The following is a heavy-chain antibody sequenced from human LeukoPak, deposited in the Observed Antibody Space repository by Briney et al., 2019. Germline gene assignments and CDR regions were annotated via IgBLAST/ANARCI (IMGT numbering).Heavy chain of an antibody. V-gene: IGHV1-69*04. J-gene: IGHJ4*02. Sequence: SVKVSCTASGGTFSSYAISWVRQAPGQGLEWMGRIIPILGIANYAQKFQGRVTITADKSTSTAYMELSSLRSEDTAVYYCARGKYSYGYIGYWGQGTLVTVSS. CDR2: IIPILGIA. D-gene: IGHD5-18*01. CDR1: GGTFSSYA. CDR3: ARGKYSYGYIGY.